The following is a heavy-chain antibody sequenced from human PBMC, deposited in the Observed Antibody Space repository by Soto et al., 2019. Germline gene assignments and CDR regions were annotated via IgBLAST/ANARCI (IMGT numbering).Heavy chain of an antibody. Sequence: DVQLLESGGDLVQPGESLRLSCAASGFIFSDFAMSWVRQTPGKGLEWVSAVSVYGGSTHYSDAVKGRFTISRDNSRDTLFLQMNSLRAEDTAVYYCARRPAGDSHWYFELWGRGTLVTVSS. D-gene: IGHD2-21*01. CDR1: GFIFSDFA. J-gene: IGHJ2*01. V-gene: IGHV3-23*01. CDR3: ARRPAGDSHWYFEL. CDR2: VSVYGGST.